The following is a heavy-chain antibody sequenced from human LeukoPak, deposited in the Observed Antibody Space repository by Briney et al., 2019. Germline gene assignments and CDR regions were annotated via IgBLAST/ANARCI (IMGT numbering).Heavy chain of an antibody. D-gene: IGHD2-15*01. J-gene: IGHJ4*02. V-gene: IGHV3-23*01. CDR2: ISGSGGST. Sequence: GGSLRLSCAASGFTFSSYALSWVRQAPGKGLEWVSAISGSGGSTYYADSVKGRFTISRDNPKNTLYLQMNSLRAEDTAVYYCAKFFYGFQTATVLFDYWGQGTLVTVSS. CDR1: GFTFSSYA. CDR3: AKFFYGFQTATVLFDY.